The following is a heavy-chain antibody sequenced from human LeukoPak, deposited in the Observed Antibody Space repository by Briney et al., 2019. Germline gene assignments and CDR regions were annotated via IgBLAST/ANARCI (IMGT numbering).Heavy chain of an antibody. J-gene: IGHJ4*02. D-gene: IGHD2-15*01. CDR3: ARSPGQCSGGSCATGY. CDR2: INGDGSST. V-gene: IGHV3-74*01. Sequence: GGSLRLSCAASGFTFSSYWTHWVRQAPGKGLVWVSRINGDGSSTNYADSVKGRFTISRDNAKNTLYLQMNSLRAEDTAVYYCARSPGQCSGGSCATGYWGQGTLVTVSS. CDR1: GFTFSSYW.